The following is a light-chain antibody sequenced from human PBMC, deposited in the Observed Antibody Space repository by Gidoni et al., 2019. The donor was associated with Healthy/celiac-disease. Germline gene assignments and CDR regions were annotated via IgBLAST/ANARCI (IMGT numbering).Light chain of an antibody. J-gene: IGKJ2*04. CDR2: DAS. V-gene: IGKV3-11*01. CDR3: QQRSNWPPACS. Sequence: EIVLTQSPATLSLSPGERATLSCSASQSVSSYLAWYQHKHGQAPRLLIYDASHRATGIPARFSGSGSVTDFTLTISSLEPEDFAVYYCQQRSNWPPACSFGQGTKLEIK. CDR1: QSVSSY.